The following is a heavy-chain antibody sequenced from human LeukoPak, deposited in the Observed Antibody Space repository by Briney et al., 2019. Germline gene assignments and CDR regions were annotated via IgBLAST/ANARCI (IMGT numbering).Heavy chain of an antibody. D-gene: IGHD6-19*01. V-gene: IGHV3-23*01. Sequence: GGSLRLSCTASGFTFSSYAMSWVRQAPGKGLEWVSGISGSGGSTYYADSVKGRFTISRDNSKNTLYLQMNSLRAEDTAVYYCARGRGWAYYFDYWGQGTLVTVSS. CDR2: ISGSGGST. CDR1: GFTFSSYA. J-gene: IGHJ4*02. CDR3: ARGRGWAYYFDY.